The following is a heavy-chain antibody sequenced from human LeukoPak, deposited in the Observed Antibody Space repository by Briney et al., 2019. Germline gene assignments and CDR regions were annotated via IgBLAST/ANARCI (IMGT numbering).Heavy chain of an antibody. D-gene: IGHD3-3*01. CDR2: ISYDGSNK. Sequence: GGSLRLSCAASGFTFSSYTIHWVRQAPGKGLEWVTIISYDGSNKYYADSVKGRFTISRDNSKNTLYLQMNSLRAEDTTVYYCARGGQGYDLNWFDPWGQGTLVTVSS. CDR1: GFTFSSYT. V-gene: IGHV3-30-3*01. CDR3: ARGGQGYDLNWFDP. J-gene: IGHJ5*02.